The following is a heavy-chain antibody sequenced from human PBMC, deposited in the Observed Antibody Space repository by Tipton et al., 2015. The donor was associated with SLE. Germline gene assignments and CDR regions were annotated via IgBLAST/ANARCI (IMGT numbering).Heavy chain of an antibody. Sequence: TLSLTCPVSGGSCRSSFNYWGWTRQPPGKGLEWIGSISYSGSSYYNPSLKGRGTMSLDTSKNQFSLKLSSVTAADTAVYYCAGGGVRPDPWGQGTLVTVSS. CDR3: AGGGVRPDP. CDR1: GGSCRSSFNY. CDR2: ISYSGSS. J-gene: IGHJ5*02. D-gene: IGHD2-8*01. V-gene: IGHV4-39*07.